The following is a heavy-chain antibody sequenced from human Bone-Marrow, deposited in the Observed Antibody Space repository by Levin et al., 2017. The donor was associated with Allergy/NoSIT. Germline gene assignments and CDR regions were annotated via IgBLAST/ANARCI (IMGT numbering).Heavy chain of an antibody. J-gene: IGHJ4*02. CDR3: ARVARGFCSGGSCYPPEHFDY. Sequence: PGGSLRLSCAASGFTFSSYWMHWVRQAPGKGLVWVSRINSDGSSTSYADSVKGRFTISRDNAKNTLYLKMNSLRAEDTAVYYCARVARGFCSGGSCYPPEHFDYWGQGTLVTVSS. CDR2: INSDGSST. CDR1: GFTFSSYW. D-gene: IGHD2-15*01. V-gene: IGHV3-74*01.